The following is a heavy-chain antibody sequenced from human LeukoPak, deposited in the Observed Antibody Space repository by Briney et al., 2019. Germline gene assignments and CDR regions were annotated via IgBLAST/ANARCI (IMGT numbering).Heavy chain of an antibody. D-gene: IGHD3-10*01. CDR2: MYHSGDT. V-gene: IGHV4-38-2*02. Sequence: SETLSLTCTVSGYSVSSGYYWGWIRQPPGKGLEWIGSMYHSGDTYYNPSLKSRVTISVDTSKNQLSLKLSSVTAADTAVYYCARGGPKYYYGSGSYSINWFDPWGQGTLVTVSS. J-gene: IGHJ5*02. CDR3: ARGGPKYYYGSGSYSINWFDP. CDR1: GYSVSSGYY.